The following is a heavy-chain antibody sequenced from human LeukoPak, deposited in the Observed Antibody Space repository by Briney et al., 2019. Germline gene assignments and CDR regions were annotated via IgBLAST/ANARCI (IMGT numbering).Heavy chain of an antibody. V-gene: IGHV7-4-1*01. D-gene: IGHD3-10*01. CDR3: ARSSRGVIGLLDY. Sequence: AASVKVSCKTSGYTFSDYTINWVRQAPGQGLEWMGWINTNTGNPTYARDFRGRFALSVDTSVNTAYLEISGLKTEDTAVYYCARSSRGVIGLLDYWGQGALVAVSS. CDR1: GYTFSDYT. CDR2: INTNTGNP. J-gene: IGHJ4*02.